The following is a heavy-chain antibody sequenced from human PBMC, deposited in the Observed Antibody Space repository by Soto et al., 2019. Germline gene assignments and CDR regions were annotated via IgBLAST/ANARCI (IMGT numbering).Heavy chain of an antibody. CDR3: ARDRSIAVAGTSPGY. CDR2: ISSSSSYI. D-gene: IGHD6-19*01. Sequence: EVQLVESGGGLVKPGGSLRLSCAASGFTFSSYSMNWVRQAPGKGLEWVSSISSSSSYIYYADSVKGRFTISRDNAKNSLYLQMNSLRAEDTAVYYCARDRSIAVAGTSPGYWGRGTLVTVSS. V-gene: IGHV3-21*01. J-gene: IGHJ4*02. CDR1: GFTFSSYS.